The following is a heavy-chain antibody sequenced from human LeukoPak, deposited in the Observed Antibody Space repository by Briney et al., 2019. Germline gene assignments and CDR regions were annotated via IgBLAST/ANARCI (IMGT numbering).Heavy chain of an antibody. CDR3: ARARGYYNAGNDY. V-gene: IGHV3-21*01. CDR2: ISSSSSYI. CDR1: GFTFSSYS. D-gene: IGHD3-9*01. Sequence: KPGGSLRFSCAASGFTFSSYSMNWVRQAPGKGLEWVSSISSSSSYIYYADSVKGRFTISRDNAKNSLYLQMNSLRAEDTAVYYCARARGYYNAGNDYWGQGTLVTVSS. J-gene: IGHJ4*02.